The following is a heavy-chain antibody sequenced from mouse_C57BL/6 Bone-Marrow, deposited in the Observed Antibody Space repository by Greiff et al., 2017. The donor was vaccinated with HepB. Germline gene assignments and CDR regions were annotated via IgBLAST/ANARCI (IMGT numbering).Heavy chain of an antibody. V-gene: IGHV10-3*01. J-gene: IGHJ3*01. CDR2: IRSKSSKYAT. CDR3: VRDISNYETDWFAY. CDR1: GFTFNTYA. Sequence: VQGVESGGGLVQPKGSLKLSCAASGFTFNTYAMHWVRQAPGKGLEWVARIRSKSSKYATYYADSVKDSFTISRDDSQSMLYLQMNNLKTEDTAMYYCVRDISNYETDWFAYWGQCTLVTVSA. D-gene: IGHD2-5*01.